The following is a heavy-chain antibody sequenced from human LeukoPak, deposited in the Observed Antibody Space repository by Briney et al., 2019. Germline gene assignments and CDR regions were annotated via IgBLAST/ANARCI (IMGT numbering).Heavy chain of an antibody. CDR2: IYYSGST. V-gene: IGHV4-39*02. CDR3: AGDIVVVPAATDAFDI. J-gene: IGHJ3*02. Sequence: SETLSLTCTVSGGSISSSSYYWGWIRQPPGKGLEWIGSIYYSGSTYYNPSLKSRVTISVDTSKNQLSLKLSSVTAADTAVYYCAGDIVVVPAATDAFDIWGQGTMVTVSS. CDR1: GGSISSSSYY. D-gene: IGHD2-2*01.